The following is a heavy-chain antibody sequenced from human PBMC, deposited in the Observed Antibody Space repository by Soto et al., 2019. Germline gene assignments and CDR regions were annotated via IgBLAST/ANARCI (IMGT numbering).Heavy chain of an antibody. J-gene: IGHJ6*02. CDR2: IYYSGST. V-gene: IGHV4-39*01. Sequence: ASETLSLTCTVSGGSISSSSYYWGWIRQPPGKGLEWIGSIYYSGSTYYNPSLKSRVTISVDTSKNQFSLKLSSVTAADTAVYYCASLWFGESSYYYYGMDVWGQGTTVTVSS. D-gene: IGHD3-10*01. CDR1: GGSISSSSYY. CDR3: ASLWFGESSYYYYGMDV.